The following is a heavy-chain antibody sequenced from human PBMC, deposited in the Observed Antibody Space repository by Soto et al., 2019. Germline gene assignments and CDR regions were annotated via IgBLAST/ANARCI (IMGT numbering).Heavy chain of an antibody. CDR3: ARVDYGDTDY. J-gene: IGHJ4*02. CDR1: GFTFSDHY. CDR2: TRNKANSYTT. V-gene: IGHV3-72*01. D-gene: IGHD4-17*01. Sequence: EVQLVESGGGLVQPGGSLRLSCAASGFTFSDHYMDWVRQAPGKGLEWVGRTRNKANSYTTDYAAAVKGRFTISRDDSKNSVFLQMYSLKTEDTAVYYCARVDYGDTDYWGQGTLVTVSS.